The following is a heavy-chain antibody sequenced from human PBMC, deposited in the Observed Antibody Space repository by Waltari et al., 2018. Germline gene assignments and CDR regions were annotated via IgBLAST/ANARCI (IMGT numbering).Heavy chain of an antibody. V-gene: IGHV4-39*01. D-gene: IGHD2-2*01. CDR1: GGSISSSSYY. CDR3: ARIIVVVPAALNYFDY. J-gene: IGHJ4*02. Sequence: QLQLQESGPGLVKPSETLSLTCTVSGGSISSSSYYWGWIRQPPGKGLEWIGSIYYSGRTYYNPSLKSRVTISVDTSKNQFSLKLSSVTAADTAVYYCARIIVVVPAALNYFDYWGQGTLVTVSS. CDR2: IYYSGRT.